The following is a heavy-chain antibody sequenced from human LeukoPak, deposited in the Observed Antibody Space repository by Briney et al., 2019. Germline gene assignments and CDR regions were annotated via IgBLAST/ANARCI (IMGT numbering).Heavy chain of an antibody. CDR3: ARDLGMALDAFDI. V-gene: IGHV1-2*02. CDR2: INPNSGGT. J-gene: IGHJ3*02. Sequence: ASVKVSCKASGYTFTGYYMHWVRQAPGQGLEWMGWINPNSGGTNYAQKFQGRVTMTRDTSISTAYMELSRLRSDDTAVYYRARDLGMALDAFDIWGQGTMVTVSS. D-gene: IGHD5-24*01. CDR1: GYTFTGYY.